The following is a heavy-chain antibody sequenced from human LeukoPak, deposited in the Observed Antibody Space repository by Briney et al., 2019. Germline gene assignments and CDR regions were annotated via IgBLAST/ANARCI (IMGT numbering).Heavy chain of an antibody. Sequence: QAGGSLRLSCAASGFTFSSYGMHWVRQAPGKGLEWVAVIWYDGSNKYYADSVKGRFTISRDNSKNTLYLQMNSLRAEDTAVYYCARVPAAAGRANYYYYYSMDVWGQGTTVTVSS. J-gene: IGHJ6*02. V-gene: IGHV3-33*01. CDR3: ARVPAAAGRANYYYYYSMDV. CDR2: IWYDGSNK. CDR1: GFTFSSYG. D-gene: IGHD6-13*01.